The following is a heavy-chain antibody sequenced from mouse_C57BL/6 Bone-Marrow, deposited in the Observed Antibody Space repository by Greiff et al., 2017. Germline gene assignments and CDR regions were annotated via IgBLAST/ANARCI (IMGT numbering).Heavy chain of an antibody. CDR2: IYPGNSDT. D-gene: IGHD2-3*01. CDR3: FYDGYPHWYFDV. V-gene: IGHV1-5*01. CDR1: GYTFTSYW. Sequence: EVQLVESGTVLARPGASVKMSCKTSGYTFTSYWMHWVKQRPGQGLEWIGAIYPGNSDTSYNQKFKGKAKLTAVTSASTAYMELSSLTNEDSAVYYCFYDGYPHWYFDVWGTGTTVTVSS. J-gene: IGHJ1*03.